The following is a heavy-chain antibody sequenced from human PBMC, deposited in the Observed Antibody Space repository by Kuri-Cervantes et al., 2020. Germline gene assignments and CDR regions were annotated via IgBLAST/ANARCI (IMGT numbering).Heavy chain of an antibody. V-gene: IGHV3-30-3*01. CDR1: GFTFSSYA. Sequence: GESLKISCAASGFTFSSYAMHWVRQAPGKGLEWVAVISYDGSNKDYADSVKGRFTISRDNSKNTLSVQMNSLRAEDTAVYYCAREGTSPGSFDYWGQGTLVTVSS. CDR2: ISYDGSNK. J-gene: IGHJ4*02. CDR3: AREGTSPGSFDY. D-gene: IGHD1-26*01.